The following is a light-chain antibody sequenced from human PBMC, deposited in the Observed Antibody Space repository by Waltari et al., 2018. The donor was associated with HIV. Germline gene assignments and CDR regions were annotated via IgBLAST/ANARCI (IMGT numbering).Light chain of an antibody. CDR3: QQYKNWWT. CDR2: GAS. V-gene: IGKV3-15*01. CDR1: QSVSSN. J-gene: IGKJ1*01. Sequence: ETVMPQSPATLSVSPGDGATLSCRASQSVSSNVAWYQQKPGQAPRLLIYGASTRATGVPARFSGSGSGTEFTLTISSLQSEDFAVYYCQQYKNWWTFGQGTKVEIK.